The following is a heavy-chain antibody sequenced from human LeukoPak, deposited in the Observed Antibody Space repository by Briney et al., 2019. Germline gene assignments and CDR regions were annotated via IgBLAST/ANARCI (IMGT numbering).Heavy chain of an antibody. J-gene: IGHJ6*02. CDR3: AGSYYYYYGMDV. CDR2: IYHSGST. CDR1: GGSISSGDYY. V-gene: IGHV4-39*07. D-gene: IGHD3-10*01. Sequence: SETLSLTCTVSGGSISSGDYYWSWIRQPPGKGLEWIGEIYHSGSTNYNPSLKSRVTISVDKSKNQFSLKLSSVTAADTAVYYCAGSYYYYYGMDVWGQGTTVTVSS.